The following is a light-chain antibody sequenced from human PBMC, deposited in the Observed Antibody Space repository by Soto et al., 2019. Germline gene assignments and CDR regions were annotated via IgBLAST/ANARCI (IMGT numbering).Light chain of an antibody. CDR1: QGLSNY. CDR2: AAS. CDR3: QQYYNYPWT. V-gene: IGKV1-8*01. Sequence: AIRMTQSPSSLSASTGDRVTITCRASQGLSNYLAWYQQKPGKPPNLLIYAASTLQSGVPSRFSGSGSGTDFTLTISCLQSEDFATYDCQQYYNYPWTFGPGTKVEIK. J-gene: IGKJ1*01.